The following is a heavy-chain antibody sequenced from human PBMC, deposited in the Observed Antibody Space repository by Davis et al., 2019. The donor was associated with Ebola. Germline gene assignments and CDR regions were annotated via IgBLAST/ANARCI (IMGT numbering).Heavy chain of an antibody. CDR1: GFTVSSNY. CDR2: IYSGGST. Sequence: GGSLKISCAASGFTVSSNYMSWVRQAPGKGLEWVSVIYSGGSTYYADSVKGRFTISRDNSKNTLYLQMNSLRAEDTAVYYCARPSGSGSSWPGYYYYGMDVWGQGTTVTVSS. CDR3: ARPSGSGSSWPGYYYYGMDV. J-gene: IGHJ6*02. D-gene: IGHD6-13*01. V-gene: IGHV3-53*01.